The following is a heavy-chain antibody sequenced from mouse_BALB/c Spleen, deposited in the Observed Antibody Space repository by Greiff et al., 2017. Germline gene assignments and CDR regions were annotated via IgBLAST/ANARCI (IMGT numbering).Heavy chain of an antibody. CDR1: GYSFTSYW. V-gene: IGHV1-5*01. CDR2: IYPGNSDT. CDR3: TREGYYGSSYFDY. Sequence: EVQLQQSGTVLARPGASVKMSCKASGYSFTSYWMHWVKQRPGQGLEWIGAIYPGNSDTSYNQKFKGKAKLTAVTSASTAYMELSSLTNEDSAVYYCTREGYYGSSYFDYWGQGTTLTVSS. J-gene: IGHJ2*01. D-gene: IGHD1-1*01.